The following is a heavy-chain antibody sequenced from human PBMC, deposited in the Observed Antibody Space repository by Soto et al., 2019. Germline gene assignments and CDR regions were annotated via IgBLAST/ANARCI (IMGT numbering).Heavy chain of an antibody. CDR1: GFTFSSYA. CDR3: AKVPDYYDSSGYYYVF. D-gene: IGHD3-22*01. CDR2: ISGSGGST. Sequence: GGSLRLSCAASGFTFSSYAMSWVRQAPGKGLEWVSAISGSGGSTYYADSVKGRFTISRDNSKNTLYLQMNSLRAEDTAVYYCAKVPDYYDSSGYYYVFWGQGTLVTVSS. J-gene: IGHJ4*02. V-gene: IGHV3-23*01.